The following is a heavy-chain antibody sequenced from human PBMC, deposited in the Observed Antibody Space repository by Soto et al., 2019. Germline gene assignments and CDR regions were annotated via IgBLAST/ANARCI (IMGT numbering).Heavy chain of an antibody. V-gene: IGHV3-33*01. Sequence: QEQLVESGGGVVQPGTSLRLSCAVPGGIFHGYGMHWVRQAPGKGLEWVAMIRFDGSNEEYADCVKGRFTISRDNSKNSLYLQMNTLGAEDTAVYYCVRDGIGGTVFRGYLDYWGRGTVVTVSS. J-gene: IGHJ4*02. D-gene: IGHD1-7*01. CDR3: VRDGIGGTVFRGYLDY. CDR1: GGIFHGYG. CDR2: IRFDGSNE.